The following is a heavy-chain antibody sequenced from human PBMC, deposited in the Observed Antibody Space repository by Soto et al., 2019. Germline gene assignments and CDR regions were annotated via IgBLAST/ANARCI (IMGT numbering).Heavy chain of an antibody. CDR2: ISGSGGST. CDR1: GFTFSSYA. V-gene: IGHV3-23*01. Sequence: RGSLRLSCAASGFTFSSYAMSWVRQAPGKGLEWVSAISGSGGSTYYADSVKGRFTISRDNSKNTLYLQMNSLRAEDTAVYYCAKVRDEDDAFDIWGQGTMVTVSS. J-gene: IGHJ3*02. CDR3: AKVRDEDDAFDI.